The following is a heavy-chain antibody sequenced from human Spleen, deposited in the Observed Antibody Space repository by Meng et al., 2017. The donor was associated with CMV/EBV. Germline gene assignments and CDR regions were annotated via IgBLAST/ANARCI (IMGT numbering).Heavy chain of an antibody. Sequence: SCKASGYTFTSYDINWVRQATGQGLEWMGWMNPNSGNTGYAQKFQGRVTMTRNTSISTAYMELSSLRYEDTAMYYCEIIAARGNFDLWGRGTLVTVSS. CDR2: MNPNSGNT. V-gene: IGHV1-8*01. CDR3: EIIAARGNFDL. D-gene: IGHD6-13*01. J-gene: IGHJ2*01. CDR1: GYTFTSYD.